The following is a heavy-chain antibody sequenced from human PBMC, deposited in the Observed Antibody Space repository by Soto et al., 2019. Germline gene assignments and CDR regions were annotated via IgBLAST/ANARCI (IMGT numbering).Heavy chain of an antibody. CDR1: GGTFSSYA. CDR3: ARHLGGDHGCYGMDV. V-gene: IGHV1-69*12. CDR2: IIPIFGTA. D-gene: IGHD3-16*01. J-gene: IGHJ6*02. Sequence: QVQLVQSGAEVKKPGSSVKVSCKASGGTFSSYAISWVRQAPGQGLEWMGGIIPIFGTADYAQKFQGRVTITADESTSTADMDLSRLRSEDTAVYYGARHLGGDHGCYGMDVWGQGTTVTVSS.